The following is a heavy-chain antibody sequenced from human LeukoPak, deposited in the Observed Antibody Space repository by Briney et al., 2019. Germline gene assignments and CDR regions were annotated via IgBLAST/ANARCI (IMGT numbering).Heavy chain of an antibody. CDR1: GDSIGSRNYY. J-gene: IGHJ6*03. D-gene: IGHD5-24*01. CDR3: ARRVSTMSHHYMDV. CDR2: IYYSGST. Sequence: SETLSLTCAVSGDSIGSRNYYWGWIRQPPGKGLEWIGSIYYSGSTYYNPSLNSRVTISVDTSKSQFSLRLSSVTAADTAVYYCARRVSTMSHHYMDVCGKGTTVTVSS. V-gene: IGHV4-39*01.